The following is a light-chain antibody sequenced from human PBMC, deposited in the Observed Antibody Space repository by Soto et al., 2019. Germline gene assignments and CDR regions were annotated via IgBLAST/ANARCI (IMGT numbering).Light chain of an antibody. V-gene: IGKV1-5*01. CDR2: DAS. CDR3: QQYNSYSGT. Sequence: DIQMTQSPSTLSASVGDRVTITCRASQSISSWLAWYQQKPGKAPKLLIYDASSLESGVPSRFSGSGSGTEFTLTISSPQPDDFATYYCQQYNSYSGTFGQGTKVEI. CDR1: QSISSW. J-gene: IGKJ1*01.